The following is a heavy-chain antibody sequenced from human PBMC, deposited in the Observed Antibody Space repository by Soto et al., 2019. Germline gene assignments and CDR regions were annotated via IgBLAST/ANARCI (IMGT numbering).Heavy chain of an antibody. CDR3: AREGVDYDVGGFDY. J-gene: IGHJ4*02. CDR1: GGSVSSGSYY. CDR2: IYYSGST. V-gene: IGHV4-61*01. D-gene: IGHD4-17*01. Sequence: SETLSLTCTVSGGSVSSGSYYWSWIRQPPGKGLEWIGYIYYSGSTNYNPSLKSRVTISVDTSKNQFSLKLSSVTAADTAVYYCAREGVDYDVGGFDYWGQGTLVTVSS.